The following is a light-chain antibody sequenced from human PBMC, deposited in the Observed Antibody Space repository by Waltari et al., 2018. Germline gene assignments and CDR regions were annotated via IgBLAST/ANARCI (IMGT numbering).Light chain of an antibody. CDR2: LGS. J-gene: IGKJ1*01. Sequence: DIVMTQSPLSLPVTPVEPASISCRSSQSLLHSNGYNYLDWYLQKPGQSPQLLIYLGSNRASGVPDRFSGSGSGTDFTLKISRVEAEDVGVYYCMQALQTPPTFGQGTKVEIK. CDR3: MQALQTPPT. CDR1: QSLLHSNGYNY. V-gene: IGKV2-28*01.